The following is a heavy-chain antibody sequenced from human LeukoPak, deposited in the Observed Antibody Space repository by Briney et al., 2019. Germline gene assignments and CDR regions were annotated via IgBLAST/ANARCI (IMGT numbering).Heavy chain of an antibody. D-gene: IGHD4-17*01. CDR1: GFTFSTYN. V-gene: IGHV3-21*01. CDR3: ATVGSVYGDYSS. Sequence: GGSLRLSCAASGFTFSTYNMHWVRQAPGKGLEWVSSITRGSSYTFYADSMKGRFTISRDNAKNSLYLQMNSLRAEDTAVYYCATVGSVYGDYSSWGQGTLVTVSS. CDR2: ITRGSSYT. J-gene: IGHJ5*02.